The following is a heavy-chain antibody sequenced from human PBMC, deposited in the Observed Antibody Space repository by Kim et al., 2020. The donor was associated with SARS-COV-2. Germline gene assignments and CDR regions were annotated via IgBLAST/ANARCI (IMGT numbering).Heavy chain of an antibody. Sequence: NKNYADSVKGRFNSSRENSKNTLYLQMNSLRAEDTAVYYCARSGYGSGMDVWGQGTTVTVSS. V-gene: IGHV3-30*01. CDR3: ARSGYGSGMDV. CDR2: NK. J-gene: IGHJ6*02. D-gene: IGHD5-12*01.